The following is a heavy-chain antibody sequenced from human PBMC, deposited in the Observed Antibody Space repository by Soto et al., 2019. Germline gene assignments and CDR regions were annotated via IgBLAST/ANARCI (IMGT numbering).Heavy chain of an antibody. D-gene: IGHD6-19*01. CDR3: ARDDSTVGWGLVKGRFYYGMDV. J-gene: IGHJ6*02. CDR2: ISSSSSYI. CDR1: GFTFSSYS. Sequence: AVGSLRLPCASSGFTFSSYSMNWVRQAPGKGLEWVSSISSSSSYIYYADSVKGRFTISRDNAKNSLYLQMNSLRAEDTAVYYCARDDSTVGWGLVKGRFYYGMDVWGQGTTVTVS. V-gene: IGHV3-21*01.